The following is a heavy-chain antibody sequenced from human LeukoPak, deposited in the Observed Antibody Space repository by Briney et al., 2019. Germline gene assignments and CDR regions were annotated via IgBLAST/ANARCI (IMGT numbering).Heavy chain of an antibody. CDR3: ARSLGYDSSGYYY. D-gene: IGHD3-22*01. CDR2: INPNSGGT. Sequence: ASVKVSCKASGYTFTGYYMHWVRQAPGQGLEWMGWINPNSGGTNYAQKFQGRVTMTRDTSTSTVYMELSSLRSEDTAVYYCARSLGYDSSGYYYWGQGTLVTVSS. CDR1: GYTFTGYY. V-gene: IGHV1-2*02. J-gene: IGHJ4*02.